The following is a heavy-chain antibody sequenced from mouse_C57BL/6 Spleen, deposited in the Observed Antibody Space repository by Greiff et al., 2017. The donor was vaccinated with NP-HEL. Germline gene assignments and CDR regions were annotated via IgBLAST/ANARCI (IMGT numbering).Heavy chain of an antibody. V-gene: IGHV5-17*01. D-gene: IGHD1-1*01. J-gene: IGHJ2*01. Sequence: EVKLVESGGGLVKPGGSLKLSCAASGFTFSDYGMHWVRQAPEKGLEWVAYISSGSSTIYYADTVKGRFTISRDNAKNTLFLQMTSLRSEDTAMYYCARQLITTVVAYYFDYWGQGTTLTVSS. CDR1: GFTFSDYG. CDR3: ARQLITTVVAYYFDY. CDR2: ISSGSSTI.